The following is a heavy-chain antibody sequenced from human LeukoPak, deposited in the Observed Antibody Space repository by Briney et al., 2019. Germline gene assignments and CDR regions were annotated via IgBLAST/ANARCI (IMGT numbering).Heavy chain of an antibody. J-gene: IGHJ3*02. CDR1: GGSISSYY. CDR3: ASLGGILFRGFFGFYI. V-gene: IGHV4-4*07. D-gene: IGHD3-10*02. Sequence: SETLSLTCTVSGGSISSYYWSWIRQPAGKGLEWIGRIYTSGSTNYNPSLKSRVTMSVDTSKNQFSLKLSSVTAADTAVYYCASLGGILFRGFFGFYIWGPGTMVTLSS. CDR2: IYTSGST.